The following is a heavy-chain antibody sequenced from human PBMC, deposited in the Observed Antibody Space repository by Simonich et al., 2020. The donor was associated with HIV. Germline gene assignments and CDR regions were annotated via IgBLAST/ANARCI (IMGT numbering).Heavy chain of an antibody. Sequence: QVQLQQWGAGLLKPSETLSLTCAVHGGSFSGYYWSWIRQPPGKGLEWIGEINHSGSTNYNPSLKSRVTISVDTSKNQFSLKLSSVTAADTAVYYCASHYGGNHLNWFDPWGQGTLVTVSS. CDR1: GGSFSGYY. V-gene: IGHV4-34*01. D-gene: IGHD2-15*01. J-gene: IGHJ5*02. CDR2: INHSGST. CDR3: ASHYGGNHLNWFDP.